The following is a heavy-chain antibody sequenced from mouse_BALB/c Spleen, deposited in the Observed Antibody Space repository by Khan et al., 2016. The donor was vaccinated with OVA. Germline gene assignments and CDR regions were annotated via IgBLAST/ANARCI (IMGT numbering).Heavy chain of an antibody. D-gene: IGHD2-3*01. CDR3: ARWGYDGSSAMDY. V-gene: IGHV1S132*01. CDR2: IYPGTGST. CDR1: GYIFTSYW. J-gene: IGHJ4*01. Sequence: QVQLQQSGAELVRPGASGKLSCKTSGYIFTSYWIHWVKQRSGQGLEWIARIYPGTGSTYYNEQFKGKATLPADTSSRTAYMQLSRPKSEDSAVYFRARWGYDGSSAMDYWGQGTSVTVSS.